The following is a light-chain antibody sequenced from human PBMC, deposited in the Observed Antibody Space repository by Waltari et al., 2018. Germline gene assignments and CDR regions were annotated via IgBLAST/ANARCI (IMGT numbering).Light chain of an antibody. CDR1: QGISSS. J-gene: IGKJ1*01. Sequence: DIQMTQSPSCVSASVGDRVTITCRASQGISSSLAWYQPKPGKAPELLIYGASRLQGGVPLRFSGSGSGTEFTLTITSLQPEDFATYYCQQADSFPWTFGQGTKVDIK. CDR2: GAS. V-gene: IGKV1-12*01. CDR3: QQADSFPWT.